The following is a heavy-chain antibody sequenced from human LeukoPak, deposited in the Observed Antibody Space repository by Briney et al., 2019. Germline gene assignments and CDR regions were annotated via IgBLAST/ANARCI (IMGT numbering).Heavy chain of an antibody. CDR3: ARAESAVAGTGPAELFDY. CDR2: IYSSGST. V-gene: IGHV4-59*12. D-gene: IGHD6-19*01. Sequence: PSETLSPTCTVSGGSISSYYWSWIRQPPGKGLEWIGYIYSSGSTNYNPSLKSRVTISVDTSKNQFSLQLNSVTPEDTAVYYCARAESAVAGTGPAELFDYWGQGTLVTVSS. CDR1: GGSISSYY. J-gene: IGHJ4*02.